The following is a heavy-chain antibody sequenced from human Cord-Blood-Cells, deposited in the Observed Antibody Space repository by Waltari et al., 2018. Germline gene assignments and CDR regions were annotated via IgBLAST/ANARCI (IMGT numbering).Heavy chain of an antibody. J-gene: IGHJ5*02. CDR3: AHGSRHDYSNYGWFDP. CDR2: IYWNDDK. Sequence: QLTLQESGPKLVIPTQPLTLTCTFSGLALNTRGMGVGWIRHPPGKALEWLALIYWNDDKRYSPSLKSRLTITKDTSKNQVVLTMTNMDPVDTATYYCAHGSRHDYSNYGWFDPWGQGTLVTVSS. D-gene: IGHD4-4*01. CDR1: GLALNTRGMG. V-gene: IGHV2-5*01.